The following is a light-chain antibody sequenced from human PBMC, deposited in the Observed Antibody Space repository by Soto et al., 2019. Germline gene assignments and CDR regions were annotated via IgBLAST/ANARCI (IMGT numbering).Light chain of an antibody. Sequence: GDRVTITCRASQSIGTYLHWYQQKPGKAPKLLIYAASNLQSGVPSRFSGSGSGTDFTLTMNSLQPEDFAVYYCQQYCSSPGTFGQGTKVDIK. CDR1: QSIGTY. CDR3: QQYCSSPGT. V-gene: IGKV1-39*02. CDR2: AAS. J-gene: IGKJ1*01.